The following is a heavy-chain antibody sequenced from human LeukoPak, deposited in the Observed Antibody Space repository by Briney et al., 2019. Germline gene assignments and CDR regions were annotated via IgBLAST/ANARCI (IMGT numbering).Heavy chain of an antibody. CDR3: AKKSKDGSGSYYLDY. Sequence: GGSLRLSCAASGFTFSSYAMSWVRQAPGKGLEWVSAISGSGGSTYYADSVKGRFTISRDNSKNTLYLQMNSLRAEDTAVYYCAKKSKDGSGSYYLDYWGQGTLVTVSS. V-gene: IGHV3-23*01. CDR1: GFTFSSYA. CDR2: ISGSGGST. J-gene: IGHJ4*02. D-gene: IGHD3-10*01.